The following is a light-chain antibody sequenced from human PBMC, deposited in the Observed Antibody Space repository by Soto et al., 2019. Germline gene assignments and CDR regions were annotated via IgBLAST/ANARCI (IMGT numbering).Light chain of an antibody. CDR1: QSISRW. J-gene: IGKJ1*01. V-gene: IGKV1-5*01. CDR2: DAS. CDR3: QQYNDYSTWT. Sequence: DIRMTQFPSTLSASVGDRVTITCRASQSISRWLAWYQQKPGKAPKVLIWDASSLQRGVPSRFSGSGSGTEFTLTISSLQPDDFATYYCQQYNDYSTWTFGQGTKVEVK.